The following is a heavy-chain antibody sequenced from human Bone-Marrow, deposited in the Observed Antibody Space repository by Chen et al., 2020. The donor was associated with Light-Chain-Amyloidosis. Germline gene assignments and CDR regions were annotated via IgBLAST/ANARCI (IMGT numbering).Heavy chain of an antibody. V-gene: IGHV3-15*01. CDR2: IKSKDDGETA. D-gene: IGHD1-26*01. CDR1: GFRFTGAW. Sequence: EVQLVESGGGLVKSGGSLRLSCAASGFRFTGAWMNWVRQAPGQGLEWVGRIKSKDDGETADYAAPVKGRFTMSRDDSRNTLYLQINSLKAEDAATYFCSAIVGAYDTFDFWGQGTTVTVSS. CDR3: SAIVGAYDTFDF. J-gene: IGHJ3*01.